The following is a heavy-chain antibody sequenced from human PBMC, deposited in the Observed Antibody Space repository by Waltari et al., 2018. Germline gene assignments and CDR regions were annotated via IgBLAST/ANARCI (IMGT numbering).Heavy chain of an antibody. V-gene: IGHV3-53*02. Sequence: EVQLVETGGGLIQPGGSLRLSCAASGFTVSSNYMSGVRQAPGKGLEWVSVIYSGGSTYYADSVKGRFTISRDNSKNTLYLQMNSLRAEDTAVYYCATYSSSSERVEDYWGQGTLVTVSS. J-gene: IGHJ4*02. CDR3: ATYSSSSERVEDY. CDR2: IYSGGST. CDR1: GFTVSSNY. D-gene: IGHD6-6*01.